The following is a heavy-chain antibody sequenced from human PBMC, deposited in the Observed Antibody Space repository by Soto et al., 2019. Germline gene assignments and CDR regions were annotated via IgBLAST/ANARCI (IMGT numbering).Heavy chain of an antibody. D-gene: IGHD6-19*01. CDR2: ISGSGGST. CDR1: GFTFSSYA. Sequence: TGGSLRLSCAASGFTFSSYAMSWVRQAPGKGVEWVSAISGSGGSTYYADSVKGRFTISRDNSKNTLYMQMNSLRAEDTAVYYCAKDPIIAVAGHYFDYWGQGTLVTVSS. CDR3: AKDPIIAVAGHYFDY. V-gene: IGHV3-23*01. J-gene: IGHJ4*02.